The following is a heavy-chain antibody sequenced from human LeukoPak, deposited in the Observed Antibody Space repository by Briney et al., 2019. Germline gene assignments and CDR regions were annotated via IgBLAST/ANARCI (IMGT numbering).Heavy chain of an antibody. CDR2: IRFDGTNK. CDR3: AKDSAYYLYYFDY. V-gene: IGHV3-30*02. J-gene: IGHJ4*02. D-gene: IGHD3-22*01. CDR1: GFTFTIYG. Sequence: GGSLRLSCAASGFTFTIYGMHWVRQAPGKGLEWVAFIRFDGTNKYYADSVKGRFTISRGNSKNTVHLQMNSLTPEDTAVYYCAKDSAYYLYYFDYWGQGTLVTVSS.